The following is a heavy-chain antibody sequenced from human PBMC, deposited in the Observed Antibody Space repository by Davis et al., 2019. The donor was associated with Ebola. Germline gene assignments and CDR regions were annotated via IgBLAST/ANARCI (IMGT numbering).Heavy chain of an antibody. J-gene: IGHJ6*04. CDR1: GGSFSGY. CDR3: ARASRMDV. CDR2: INHSGST. V-gene: IGHV4-34*01. Sequence: PSETLSLTCAVYGGSFSGYWNWIRQPPGKGLEWIGEINHSGSTSYDPSLKSRITMSVDTSKSQFSLKLSSVTAADTAVYYCARASRMDVWGKGTTVIVSS.